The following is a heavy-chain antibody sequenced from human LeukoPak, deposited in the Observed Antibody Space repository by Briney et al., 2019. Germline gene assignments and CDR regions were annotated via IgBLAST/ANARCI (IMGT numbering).Heavy chain of an antibody. Sequence: ASVKVSCKASGYTFTGYYMHWVRQAPGQGLEWMGWINPNSGVTNYAQKFQGRVTMPRHPSISTAYMELSRLRSDDTAVYHCARALSTPARIAGYWGQGTLATVSS. V-gene: IGHV1-2*02. CDR3: ARALSTPARIAGY. CDR2: INPNSGVT. D-gene: IGHD2-2*01. CDR1: GYTFTGYY. J-gene: IGHJ4*02.